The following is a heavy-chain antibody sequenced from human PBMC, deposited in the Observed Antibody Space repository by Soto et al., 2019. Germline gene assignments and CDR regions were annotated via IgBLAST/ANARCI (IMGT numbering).Heavy chain of an antibody. V-gene: IGHV4-39*01. CDR2: IYYGGGT. Sequence: SETLSLTCTVSGGSFSSSANYWAWIRQPPGKGLEWVGSIYYGGGTYSYGGGTFYNSSLKSRVTMSVDTSKSQFSLRLTSVTAADTAVYYCARHGDDWTPGYWGQGTLVTVSS. J-gene: IGHJ4*02. D-gene: IGHD2-21*02. CDR3: ARHGDDWTPGY. CDR1: GGSFSSSANY.